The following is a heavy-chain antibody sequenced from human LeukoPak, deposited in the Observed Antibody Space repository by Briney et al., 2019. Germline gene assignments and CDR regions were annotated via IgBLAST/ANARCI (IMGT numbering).Heavy chain of an antibody. Sequence: GGSLRLSCAASGFTFSNAWMSWVRQAPGKGLEWVGRIKSKADGGTTDYAAPVKGRFTISRDDSKNTLYLQMNSLKTEDTAVYYCTKNWDEAVAFDIWGQGTTVTVSS. J-gene: IGHJ3*02. V-gene: IGHV3-15*01. D-gene: IGHD7-27*01. CDR1: GFTFSNAW. CDR3: TKNWDEAVAFDI. CDR2: IKSKADGGTT.